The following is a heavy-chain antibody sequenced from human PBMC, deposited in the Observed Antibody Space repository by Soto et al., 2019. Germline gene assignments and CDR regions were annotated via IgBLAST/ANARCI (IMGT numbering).Heavy chain of an antibody. CDR3: ARAYYYDSSGYFPDY. CDR1: GGSISNYY. D-gene: IGHD3-22*01. Sequence: SETLSLTCTVSGGSISNYYWSWIRQPPGKGLEWIGYIYYSGSTNYNPSLKSRVTISVDTSKNQFSLKLSSVTAADSAVYYCARAYYYDSSGYFPDYWGQGTLVTVSS. CDR2: IYYSGST. J-gene: IGHJ4*02. V-gene: IGHV4-59*01.